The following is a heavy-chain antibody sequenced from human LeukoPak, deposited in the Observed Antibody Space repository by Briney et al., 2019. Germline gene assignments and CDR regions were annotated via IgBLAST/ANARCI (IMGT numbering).Heavy chain of an antibody. V-gene: IGHV1-69*05. CDR1: GGTFSSYA. Sequence: SVKVSCKASGGTFSSYAISWVRQAPGQGLEWMGGIIPIFGTANYAQKFQGRVTITTDESTSTAYMELSSLGCEDTAVSYCARGREACPRCDWGQGTLVTVSS. CDR2: IIPIFGTA. CDR3: ARGREACPRCD. J-gene: IGHJ4*02.